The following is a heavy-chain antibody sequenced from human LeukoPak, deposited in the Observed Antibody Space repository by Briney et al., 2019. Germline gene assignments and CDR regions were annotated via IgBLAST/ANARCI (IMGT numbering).Heavy chain of an antibody. V-gene: IGHV3-53*01. D-gene: IGHD5-12*01. CDR1: GFTVSSNH. CDR3: AGGPEWLVFHY. Sequence: AGGSLRLSCAASGFTVSSNHMSWVRQAPGKGLEWVSVIYNGDATNYPESVKGRFTISRDNSKNTLYLQMNSLRAEDTAVYCCAGGPEWLVFHYWGQGTLVTVSS. CDR2: IYNGDAT. J-gene: IGHJ4*02.